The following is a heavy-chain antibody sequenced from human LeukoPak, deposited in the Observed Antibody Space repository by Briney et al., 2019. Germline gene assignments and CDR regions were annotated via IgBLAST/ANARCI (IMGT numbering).Heavy chain of an antibody. V-gene: IGHV3-21*01. J-gene: IGHJ4*02. Sequence: GGSLRLSCAASGFTLSNYNMNWVRQAPGKGLEWVSSITSTTGYISYADSVKGRFTISRDNAKNSLYLQMNSLRAEDTAVYYCARVLLPSGMGYWGQGTLVTVSS. D-gene: IGHD2-2*01. CDR1: GFTLSNYN. CDR2: ITSTTGYI. CDR3: ARVLLPSGMGY.